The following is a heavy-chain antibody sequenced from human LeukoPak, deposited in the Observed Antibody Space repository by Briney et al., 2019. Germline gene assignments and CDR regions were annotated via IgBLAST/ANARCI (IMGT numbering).Heavy chain of an antibody. V-gene: IGHV1-18*01. CDR2: INAYNGNT. Sequence: ASVKVSCKASGYTFTSYGYSWVRQAPGQGLEWMGWINAYNGNTNYAQKLQDRVTMTTDASTSTAYMELRSLRSDDTAVYYCARDGDMASHECWYFDLWGRGTLVTVSS. CDR3: ARDGDMASHECWYFDL. J-gene: IGHJ2*01. CDR1: GYTFTSYG. D-gene: IGHD5-24*01.